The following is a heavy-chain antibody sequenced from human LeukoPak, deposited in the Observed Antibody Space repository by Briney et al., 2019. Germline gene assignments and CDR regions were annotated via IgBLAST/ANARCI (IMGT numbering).Heavy chain of an antibody. V-gene: IGHV4-39*07. CDR1: GGSISSSSYY. D-gene: IGHD6-13*01. CDR2: IYYSGST. CDR3: ARDFPWQQPDTDY. J-gene: IGHJ4*02. Sequence: SETLSLTCTVSGGSISSSSYYWGWIRQPPGKGLEWIGSIYYSGSTYYNPSLKSRVTISVDTSKNQFSLKLSSVTAADTAVYYCARDFPWQQPDTDYWGQGTLVTVSS.